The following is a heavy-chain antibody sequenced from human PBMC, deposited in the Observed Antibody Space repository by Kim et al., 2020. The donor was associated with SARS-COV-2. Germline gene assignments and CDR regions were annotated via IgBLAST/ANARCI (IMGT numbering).Heavy chain of an antibody. D-gene: IGHD3-10*01. CDR2: INHSGST. CDR3: ARFGGSGSYPFDY. Sequence: SETLSLTCAVYGGSFSGYYWSWIRQPPGKGLEWIGEINHSGSTNYNPSLKSRVTISVDTSKNQFSLKLSSVTAADTAVYYCARFGGSGSYPFDYWGQGTLVTVSS. J-gene: IGHJ4*02. V-gene: IGHV4-34*01. CDR1: GGSFSGYY.